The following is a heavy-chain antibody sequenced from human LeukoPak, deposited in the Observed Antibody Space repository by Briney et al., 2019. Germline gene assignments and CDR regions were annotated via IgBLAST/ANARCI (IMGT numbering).Heavy chain of an antibody. J-gene: IGHJ4*02. CDR2: INPSGGSA. CDR1: GYIFTSYY. CDR3: ASQGY. V-gene: IGHV1-46*01. Sequence: ASVKVSCKASGYIFTSYYIHWVRQAPGQGLEWMGMINPSGGSATYAQKFPGRVTMTRDTSTSTVYMDLSSLRSEDTAVYYCASQGYWGQGTLVTVSS.